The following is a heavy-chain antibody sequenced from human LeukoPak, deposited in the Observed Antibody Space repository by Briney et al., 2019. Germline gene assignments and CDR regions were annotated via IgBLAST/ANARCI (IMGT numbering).Heavy chain of an antibody. J-gene: IGHJ3*01. Sequence: GGSLRLSCAASGFTFCGYAMTWVRQAPGKGLEWVSAFSATDGSAQYAESVKGRFTISRDNSKNSLYLQMSSLRAEDTAVYYCAKARIASAGTGAFDVWGQGTMVTVAS. V-gene: IGHV3-23*01. D-gene: IGHD6-13*01. CDR1: GFTFCGYA. CDR3: AKARIASAGTGAFDV. CDR2: FSATDGSA.